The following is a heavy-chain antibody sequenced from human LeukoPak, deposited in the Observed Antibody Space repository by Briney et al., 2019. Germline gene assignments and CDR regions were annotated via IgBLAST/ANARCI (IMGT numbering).Heavy chain of an antibody. V-gene: IGHV3-15*01. CDR2: IKSKTDGETA. Sequence: GGSPRLSCAASGFTFSNAWMRWVRQAPGKGLEWVGRIKSKTDGETADHAAPVKGRFTISRDDSKNTLYLQMNSLKTEDTAVYYCSTELMWELPLTDYWGQGTLVAVS. CDR1: GFTFSNAW. J-gene: IGHJ4*02. CDR3: STELMWELPLTDY. D-gene: IGHD1-26*01.